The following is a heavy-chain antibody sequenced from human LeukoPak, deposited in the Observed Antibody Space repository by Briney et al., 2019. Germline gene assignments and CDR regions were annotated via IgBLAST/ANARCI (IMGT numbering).Heavy chain of an antibody. V-gene: IGHV3-64*01. CDR1: GFTFSTYA. CDR3: ARAFIAAAVDY. Sequence: GGSLRLSCAASGFTFSTYAMHWVRQAPGKGLEYVSAIRSNGDSTYYANSVKGRFTISRDNSKNTLYLQMNSLRAEDTAVYYCARAFIAAAVDYWGQGTLLTVSS. J-gene: IGHJ4*02. CDR2: IRSNGDST. D-gene: IGHD6-13*01.